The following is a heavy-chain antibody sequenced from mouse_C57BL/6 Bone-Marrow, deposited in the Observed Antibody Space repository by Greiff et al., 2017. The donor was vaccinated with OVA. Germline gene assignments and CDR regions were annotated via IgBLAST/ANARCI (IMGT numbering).Heavy chain of an antibody. Sequence: QVQLQQPGAELVRPGSSVKLSCKASGYTFTSYWMHWVKQRPIQGLEWIGNIDPSDSETHYNQKFKDKATWTVDKSSSTAYMQLSSLTSEDSAVYYCARFWGHWYFDVWGTGTTVTVSS. J-gene: IGHJ1*03. V-gene: IGHV1-52*01. CDR2: IDPSDSET. CDR3: ARFWGHWYFDV. CDR1: GYTFTSYW.